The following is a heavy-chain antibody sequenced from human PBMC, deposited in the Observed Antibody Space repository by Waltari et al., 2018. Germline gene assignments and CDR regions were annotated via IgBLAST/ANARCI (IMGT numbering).Heavy chain of an antibody. V-gene: IGHV4-4*07. D-gene: IGHD2-15*01. CDR3: ARDYCSGGSCYANWFDP. CDR2: IYTSGST. J-gene: IGHJ5*02. CDR1: GGSISSYY. Sequence: QVQLQESGPGLVKPSETLSLTCTVSGGSISSYYWSWIRQPAGKGLEWIGRIYTSGSTNYSASLKSRVTMSVDTSNNQFSLKLSSVTAADTAVYYCARDYCSGGSCYANWFDPWGQGTLVTVSS.